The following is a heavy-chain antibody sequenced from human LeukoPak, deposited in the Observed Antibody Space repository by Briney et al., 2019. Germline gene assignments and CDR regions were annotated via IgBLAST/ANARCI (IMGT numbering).Heavy chain of an antibody. CDR2: ISGSGDNT. J-gene: IGHJ4*02. CDR1: GFTFSSHG. Sequence: GGTLRLSCAASGFTFSSHGMSWVRQAPGKGLEWVSTISGSGDNTYYADSVKGRFTISRDNSKNTLYLQMNSLRAEDTAVYYCAKDHSFRGYSGYVDYFDYWGQGTLVTVSS. D-gene: IGHD5-12*01. V-gene: IGHV3-23*01. CDR3: AKDHSFRGYSGYVDYFDY.